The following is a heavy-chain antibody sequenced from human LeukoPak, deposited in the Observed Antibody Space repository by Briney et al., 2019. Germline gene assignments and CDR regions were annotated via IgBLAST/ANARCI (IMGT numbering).Heavy chain of an antibody. CDR1: GFTFSNYA. J-gene: IGHJ3*01. D-gene: IGHD2-15*01. CDR2: ISLNSVKT. Sequence: GGSLRLSCAASGFTFSNYAMSWVRQAPGKGLEWVSGISLNSVKTGYADSVKGRFTISRDNAKNSLYLQMNSLRAEDTALYYCVKDDGWFSWGQGTMVTVSS. CDR3: VKDDGWFS. V-gene: IGHV3-9*01.